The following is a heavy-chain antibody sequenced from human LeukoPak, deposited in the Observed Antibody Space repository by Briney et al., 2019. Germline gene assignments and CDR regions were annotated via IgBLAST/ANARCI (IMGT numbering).Heavy chain of an antibody. Sequence: GGSLRLSCAASGFTFGTSAMSWVRQTPEKGLEWVSTIASGDGSPYYADSVKGRFTISRDNSNNMLYLQMNSLRAEDTAVYYCTKRGAYYVDYWGRGIPVTVSS. J-gene: IGHJ4*02. V-gene: IGHV3-23*01. CDR2: IASGDGSP. CDR1: GFTFGTSA. D-gene: IGHD3-16*01. CDR3: TKRGAYYVDY.